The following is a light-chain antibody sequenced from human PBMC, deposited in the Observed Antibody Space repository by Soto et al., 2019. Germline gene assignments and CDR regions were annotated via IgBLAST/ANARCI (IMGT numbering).Light chain of an antibody. V-gene: IGLV2-8*01. CDR2: EVS. J-gene: IGLJ1*01. CDR3: SSYAAGNTYV. CDR1: SSDVGGYNY. Sequence: QSVLTQPPSASGSPGQSVTISCTGTSSDVGGYNYVSWYQQHPGKAPKLMIYEVSKRPSGVPDRFSGSKSGNTASLTVSGLQAEDEADYYCSSYAAGNTYVFGTGTKVTVL.